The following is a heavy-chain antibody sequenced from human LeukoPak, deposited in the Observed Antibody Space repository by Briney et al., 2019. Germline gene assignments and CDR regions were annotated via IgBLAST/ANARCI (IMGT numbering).Heavy chain of an antibody. CDR2: KSGSGGSI. CDR1: GFTFSSYD. CDR3: ATMVRGAPTGDY. J-gene: IGHJ4*02. Sequence: QAGGSLRLLCAASGFTFSSYDMSWARQAPGKGLEWLSSKSGSGGSIYYADSVKGRFTISRDNSKNTLYLQMNSLRAEDTAVYYCATMVRGAPTGDYWGQGTLATVSS. V-gene: IGHV3-23*01. D-gene: IGHD3-10*01.